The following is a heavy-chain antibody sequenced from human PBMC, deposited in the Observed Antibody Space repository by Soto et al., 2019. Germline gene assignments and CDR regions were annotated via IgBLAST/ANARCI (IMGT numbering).Heavy chain of an antibody. CDR3: ARGGSGDVWFNEF. V-gene: IGHV1-69*01. CDR2: IIPIFGTA. Sequence: QEQLVQSGAEVKKPGSSVKVSCKASGGIFSSYAISWVRQAPGQGLEWMGGIIPIFGTANYAQKFQGRVTITEDESTNTAYVDLSSLKSEDTAIYYCARGGSGDVWFNEFWGQGTLVTVSS. D-gene: IGHD2-15*01. CDR1: GGIFSSYA. J-gene: IGHJ4*02.